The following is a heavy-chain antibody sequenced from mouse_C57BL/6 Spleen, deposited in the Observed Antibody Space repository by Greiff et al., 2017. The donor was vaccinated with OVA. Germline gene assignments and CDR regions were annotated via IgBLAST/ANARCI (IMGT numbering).Heavy chain of an antibody. Sequence: QVQLQQPGAELVKPGASVKMSCKASGYTFTSYWITWVKQRPGQGLEWIGDIYPGSGSTNYNEKFKSKAPLTVDTSSSTAYMQLSSLTSEDSAVYYCARDGSSYDYFDYWGQGTTLTVSS. D-gene: IGHD1-1*01. CDR2: IYPGSGST. CDR3: ARDGSSYDYFDY. V-gene: IGHV1-55*01. CDR1: GYTFTSYW. J-gene: IGHJ2*01.